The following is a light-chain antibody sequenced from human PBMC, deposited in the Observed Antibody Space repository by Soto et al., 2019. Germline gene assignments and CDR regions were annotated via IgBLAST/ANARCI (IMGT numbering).Light chain of an antibody. CDR1: QGIGSS. J-gene: IGKJ1*01. CDR2: AAS. CDR3: QKYDTAPHT. V-gene: IGKV1-27*01. Sequence: DIQMTQSPSSLSASVGDRVTITCRASQGIGSSLAWYQQKPGKVPHLLIYAASTLQSGVPSRFSGSGSGSDFILTISSLQPEDVATYYCQKYDTAPHTFGQGTNVEIK.